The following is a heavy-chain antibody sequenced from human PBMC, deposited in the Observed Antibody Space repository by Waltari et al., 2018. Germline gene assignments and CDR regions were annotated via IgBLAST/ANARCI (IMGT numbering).Heavy chain of an antibody. CDR2: ISGSGGST. Sequence: EVQLLESGGGLVQPGGSLRLSCAASGFTFSSYAMSWVRQAPGKGLEWVSAISGSGGSTYYADSVKGRFTISRDNSKNTLYLQMNSLRAEDTAVYYCARDAVEKWLLFPHNWFDPWGQGTLVAVSS. J-gene: IGHJ5*02. D-gene: IGHD2-21*02. V-gene: IGHV3-23*01. CDR1: GFTFSSYA. CDR3: ARDAVEKWLLFPHNWFDP.